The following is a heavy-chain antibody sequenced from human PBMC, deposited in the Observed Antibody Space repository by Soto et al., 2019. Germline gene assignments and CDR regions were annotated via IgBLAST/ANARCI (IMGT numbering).Heavy chain of an antibody. Sequence: EVQLLESGGGLVQPGGSLRLSCTASGFTFSTYGMSWVRQAPGKGLEGVSSLSGDGTTTYYIDSVKGRFTISRDNSRNTLSLQMNSLRTEDTAVYYCAKDITFDSSAYNYWGQGILVTVSS. D-gene: IGHD3-22*01. CDR2: LSGDGTTT. CDR3: AKDITFDSSAYNY. V-gene: IGHV3-23*01. J-gene: IGHJ4*02. CDR1: GFTFSTYG.